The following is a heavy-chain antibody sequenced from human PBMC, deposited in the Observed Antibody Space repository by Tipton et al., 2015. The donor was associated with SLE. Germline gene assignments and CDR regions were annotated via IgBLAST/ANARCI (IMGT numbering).Heavy chain of an antibody. D-gene: IGHD2-2*02. J-gene: IGHJ4*02. Sequence: LSLTCAGSGFTFSTYSMSWVRQAPGKGLEWASYISSASNVIYYADSVKGRFSVSRDNGRSSLYLQMNSLRAEDTAVYFCASGFCSGATCYKYYFDYWGQGTLVTVSS. CDR1: GFTFSTYS. CDR2: ISSASNVI. V-gene: IGHV3-48*01. CDR3: ASGFCSGATCYKYYFDY.